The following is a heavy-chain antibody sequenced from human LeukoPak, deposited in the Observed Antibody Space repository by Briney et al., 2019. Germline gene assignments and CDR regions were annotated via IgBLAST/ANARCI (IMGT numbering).Heavy chain of an antibody. J-gene: IGHJ4*02. CDR3: AKAYSYGFDY. CDR2: IWYDASNK. V-gene: IGHV3-30*02. Sequence: GGSLRLSCVASGFTFSSYGMHWVRQTPGKRLEWVAFIWYDASNKYYADSVKGRFTISRDNSKNTLSLQMSGLRPDDTAVYYCAKAYSYGFDYWGQGTLVTVSS. CDR1: GFTFSSYG. D-gene: IGHD5-18*01.